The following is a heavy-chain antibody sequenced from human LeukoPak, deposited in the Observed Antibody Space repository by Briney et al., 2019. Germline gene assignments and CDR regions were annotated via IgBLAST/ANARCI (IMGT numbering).Heavy chain of an antibody. CDR2: INTAGST. CDR3: ASFRDTDN. J-gene: IGHJ3*01. Sequence: GGSLRLSCEVSGLTFSNVWMHWVRQAPGQGLVWVSRINTAGSTVYADPVKGRFTISRDNAKNMVYLQMNSLRTEDTAVYYCASFRDTDNWGRGAMVTVSS. V-gene: IGHV3-74*01. CDR1: GLTFSNVW. D-gene: IGHD2-21*01.